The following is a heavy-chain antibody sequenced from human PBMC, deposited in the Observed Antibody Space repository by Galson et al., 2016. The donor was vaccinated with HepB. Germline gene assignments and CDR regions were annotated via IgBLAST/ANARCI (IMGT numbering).Heavy chain of an antibody. CDR3: AKDGGYCSDATCYYRNS. CDR1: GFTFSSYA. D-gene: IGHD2-15*01. V-gene: IGHV3-23*01. Sequence: SLRLSCAASGFTFSSYAMSWVRQAPGKGLEWVSTITGSGGWIKYADSVKGRLITSRDNSKNTLYLQLNSLRAEDTAVYYCAKDGGYCSDATCYYRNSWGQGTPVTGSS. J-gene: IGHJ1*01. CDR2: ITGSGGWI.